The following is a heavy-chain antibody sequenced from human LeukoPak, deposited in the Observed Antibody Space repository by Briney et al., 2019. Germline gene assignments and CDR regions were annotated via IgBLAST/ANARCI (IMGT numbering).Heavy chain of an antibody. CDR1: GYSFTSYL. J-gene: IGHJ4*02. D-gene: IGHD3-3*01. CDR2: IYPGDSDT. Sequence: GEPLKISXKGSGYSFTSYLIGWVRQMPGKGLEWRGVIYPGDSDTRYSPSFQGQVTISADKSISTAYLQWSSLKASDTAMYYCARIYDFWSGYPQYYFDYWGQGTLVTVSS. CDR3: ARIYDFWSGYPQYYFDY. V-gene: IGHV5-51*01.